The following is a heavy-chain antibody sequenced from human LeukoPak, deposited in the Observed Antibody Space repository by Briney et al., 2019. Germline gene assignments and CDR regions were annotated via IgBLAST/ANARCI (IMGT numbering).Heavy chain of an antibody. CDR2: FDPEDGET. CDR1: GYTLTELS. J-gene: IGHJ3*02. Sequence: GASVKVSCKVSGYTLTELSMHWVRHAPGKGLEWMGGFDPEDGETIYAQKFQGRVTMTEDTSTDTAYMELSSLRSEDTAVYYCATGGADYGDYEDAFDIWGQGTMVTVSS. V-gene: IGHV1-24*01. CDR3: ATGGADYGDYEDAFDI. D-gene: IGHD4-17*01.